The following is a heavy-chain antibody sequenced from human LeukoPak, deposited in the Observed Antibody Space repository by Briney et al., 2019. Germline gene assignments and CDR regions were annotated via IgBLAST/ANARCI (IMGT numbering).Heavy chain of an antibody. D-gene: IGHD3-22*01. CDR3: ARDQTPSGYYTGEKEENDY. J-gene: IGHJ4*02. V-gene: IGHV3-66*01. Sequence: GGSLRLSCAASGFTVSTNSMTWVRQAPGKGLEWVSLIYSDASGGSTYYADSVRGRFTISRDNSKNTMYLQMNSLRAEDTAVYYCARDQTPSGYYTGEKEENDYWGQGTLVTVSS. CDR1: GFTVSTNS. CDR2: IYSDASGGST.